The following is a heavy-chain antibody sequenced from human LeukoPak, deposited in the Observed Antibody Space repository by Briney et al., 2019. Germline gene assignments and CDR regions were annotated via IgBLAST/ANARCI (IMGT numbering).Heavy chain of an antibody. CDR1: GGSISSHY. J-gene: IGHJ6*03. CDR3: ARDREMATTTGYYYYYMDV. CDR2: IYYSGST. Sequence: KSSETLSLTCTVSGGSISSHYWSWIRQPPGKGLEWIGYIYYSGSTNYNPSLKSRVTISVDTSKNQFSLKLSSVTAADTAVYYCARDREMATTTGYYYYYMDVWGKGTTVTVSS. D-gene: IGHD5-24*01. V-gene: IGHV4-59*11.